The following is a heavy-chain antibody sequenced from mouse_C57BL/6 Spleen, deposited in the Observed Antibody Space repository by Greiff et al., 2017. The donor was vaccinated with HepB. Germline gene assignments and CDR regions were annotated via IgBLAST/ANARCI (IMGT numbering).Heavy chain of an antibody. CDR2: INPGSGGT. V-gene: IGHV1-54*01. D-gene: IGHD3-3*01. CDR3: ARWGLGQAMDY. J-gene: IGHJ4*01. CDR1: GYAFTNYL. Sequence: VKLMESGAELVRPGTSVKVSCKASGYAFTNYLIEWVKQRPGQGLEWIGVINPGSGGTNYNEKFKGKATLTADKSSSTAYMQLSSLTSEDSAVYFCARWGLGQAMDYWGQGTSVTVSS.